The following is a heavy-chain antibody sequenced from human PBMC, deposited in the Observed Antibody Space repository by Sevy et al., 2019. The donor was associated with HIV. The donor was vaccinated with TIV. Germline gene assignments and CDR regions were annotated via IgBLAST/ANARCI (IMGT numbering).Heavy chain of an antibody. CDR2: INHSGST. CDR3: ARGAGDVYCSGGSCYSNSHAFDI. D-gene: IGHD2-15*01. Sequence: SETLSLTCAVYGGSFSGYYWSWIRQPPGKGLEWIGEINHSGSTNYNPSLKSRVTISVDTSKNQFSLKLSSVTAADTAVYYCARGAGDVYCSGGSCYSNSHAFDIWGQGTMVTVSS. CDR1: GGSFSGYY. V-gene: IGHV4-34*01. J-gene: IGHJ3*02.